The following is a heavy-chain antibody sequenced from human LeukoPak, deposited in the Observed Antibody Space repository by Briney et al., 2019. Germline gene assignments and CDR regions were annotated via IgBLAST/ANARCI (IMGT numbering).Heavy chain of an antibody. J-gene: IGHJ6*03. CDR2: ISGSGGST. CDR1: GFTFSSYA. V-gene: IGHV3-23*01. Sequence: PGGSLRLSCAASGFTFSSYAMSWVRQAPGKGLEWVSAISGSGGSTYYADSVKGRFTISRDNSTNTLYLQMNSLRAEDTAVYYCAKGVTHYGLYYYYMDVWGKGTTVTVSS. D-gene: IGHD3-10*01. CDR3: AKGVTHYGLYYYYMDV.